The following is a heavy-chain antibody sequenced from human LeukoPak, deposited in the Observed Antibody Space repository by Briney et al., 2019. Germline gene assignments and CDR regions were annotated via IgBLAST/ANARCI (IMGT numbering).Heavy chain of an antibody. J-gene: IGHJ4*02. D-gene: IGHD1-26*01. Sequence: PGGSLRLSCAASGFTFSSYARNWVRQAPGKGLEWVSAISGGGDITYYAGSVKGRFTISRDNSKNALYLQVSSLRADDTAVYYCAKAHSGSFYSGIHWGEGTLVTVSS. CDR1: GFTFSSYA. CDR3: AKAHSGSFYSGIH. V-gene: IGHV3-23*01. CDR2: ISGGGDIT.